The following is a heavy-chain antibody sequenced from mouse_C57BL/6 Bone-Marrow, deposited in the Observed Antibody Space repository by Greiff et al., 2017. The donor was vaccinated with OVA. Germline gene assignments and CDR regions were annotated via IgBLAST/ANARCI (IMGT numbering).Heavy chain of an antibody. CDR1: GFTFTAYY. V-gene: IGHV7-3*01. CDR3: ARLSYYYGSSWWYFDV. CDR2: IRNKANGYTT. D-gene: IGHD1-1*01. J-gene: IGHJ1*03. Sequence: DVQLVESGGGLVQPGGSLSLSCAASGFTFTAYYMSWVRQPPGKALEWLGFIRNKANGYTTEYSASVKGRFTISRDNSQSILYLQMNALRAEDSATYYCARLSYYYGSSWWYFDVWGTGTTVTVSS.